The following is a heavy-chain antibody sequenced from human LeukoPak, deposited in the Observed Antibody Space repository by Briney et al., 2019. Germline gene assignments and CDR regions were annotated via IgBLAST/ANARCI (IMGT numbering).Heavy chain of an antibody. CDR1: GFTFSSYE. V-gene: IGHV3-7*03. J-gene: IGHJ4*02. CDR2: IKQDGSEK. D-gene: IGHD1/OR15-1a*01. Sequence: GGSLRLSCAASGFTFSSYEMNWVRQAPGKGLEWVANIKQDGSEKYYVDSVKGRFTISRDNAKNSLYLQMNSLRAEDTAVYYCAKDWRNWDNPTSGYFDYWGQGTLVTVSS. CDR3: AKDWRNWDNPTSGYFDY.